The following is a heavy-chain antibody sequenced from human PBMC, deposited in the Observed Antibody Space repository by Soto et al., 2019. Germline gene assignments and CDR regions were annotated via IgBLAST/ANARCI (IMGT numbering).Heavy chain of an antibody. V-gene: IGHV1-18*01. CDR1: GYTFTSYG. CDR2: ISAYNGNT. D-gene: IGHD1-1*01. J-gene: IGHJ4*02. CDR3: GGAVVGAGTTMFYFDY. Sequence: QVQLVQSGAEVKKPGASVKVSCKASGYTFTSYGISWVRQAPGQGLEWMGWISAYNGNTNYAQKLQGRVTMTTDTSTSTAYMELRSLRSDDTAVYYCGGAVVGAGTTMFYFDYWGQGTLVTVSS.